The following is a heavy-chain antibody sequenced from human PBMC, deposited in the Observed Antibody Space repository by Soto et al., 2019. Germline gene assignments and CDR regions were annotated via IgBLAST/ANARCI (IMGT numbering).Heavy chain of an antibody. D-gene: IGHD2-15*01. Sequence: EVQLVESGGGLVQPGGSLRVSCVASGFTFSSYALNWVRQAPGKGLEWVSYISVGGGSIFYADSVKGRFTISRGDATNSLYLQMHSLRAEDTAVYHCVRDNRWAFDFWGQGTMVTVSS. V-gene: IGHV3-48*01. CDR2: ISVGGGSI. CDR1: GFTFSSYA. J-gene: IGHJ3*01. CDR3: VRDNRWAFDF.